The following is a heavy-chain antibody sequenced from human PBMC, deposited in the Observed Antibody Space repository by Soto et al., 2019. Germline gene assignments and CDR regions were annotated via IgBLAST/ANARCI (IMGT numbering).Heavy chain of an antibody. CDR2: IYWDDDT. V-gene: IGHV2-5*02. CDR3: AHAYGGTSWPNDAFDV. D-gene: IGHD2-2*01. J-gene: IGHJ3*01. Sequence: ITLKESGPTLVKPTQSLTLTCTFSGFSLSADGVAVGWIRQPPGKALEWLALIYWDDDTRYRPSLKSRLTITKDTSKNQVVLTMITLHPVDTATYYCAHAYGGTSWPNDAFDVWGQGTVVTVSS. CDR1: GFSLSADGVA.